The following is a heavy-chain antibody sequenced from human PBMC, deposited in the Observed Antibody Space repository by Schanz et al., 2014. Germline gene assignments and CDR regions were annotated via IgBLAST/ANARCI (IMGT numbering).Heavy chain of an antibody. Sequence: EVQLVESGGGLVQPGGSLRLSCAGSGFTFTNYAMTWVRQAPGKGLEWVSGISGSGGSTYNADSVKGRFTISRDNAKNSLFLQMNSLRAEDTAVYYCAGGEYQLLYGNWGQGTLVTVSS. CDR1: GFTFTNYA. J-gene: IGHJ4*02. CDR3: AGGEYQLLYGN. D-gene: IGHD2-2*02. CDR2: ISGSGGST. V-gene: IGHV3-23*04.